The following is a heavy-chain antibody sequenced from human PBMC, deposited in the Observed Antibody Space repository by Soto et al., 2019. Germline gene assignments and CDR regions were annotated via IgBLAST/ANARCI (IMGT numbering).Heavy chain of an antibody. J-gene: IGHJ6*03. CDR1: GFTFSSYG. D-gene: IGHD1-1*01. Sequence: LSLTCAASGFTFSSYGMHWVRQAPGKGLEWGAVIWYDGSNKNYAESVKGRFTISRANSKNTLYLQMNSLIAEDTAVYYCARGGTTGSTSPLRSMDVWGKGTLVTVSS. V-gene: IGHV3-33*01. CDR2: IWYDGSNK. CDR3: ARGGTTGSTSPLRSMDV.